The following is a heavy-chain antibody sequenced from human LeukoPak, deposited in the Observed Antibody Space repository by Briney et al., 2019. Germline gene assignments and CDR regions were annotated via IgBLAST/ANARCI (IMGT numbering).Heavy chain of an antibody. Sequence: ASVKVSCKASGGTFSSYAISWVRQAPGQGLEWMGGIIPIFGTANYAQKFQGRVTITADESTSTAYMELSSLRSEDPAVYYCARGPMVRGVSFDYWGQGTLVTVSS. CDR3: ARGPMVRGVSFDY. D-gene: IGHD3-10*01. V-gene: IGHV1-69*01. CDR1: GGTFSSYA. J-gene: IGHJ4*02. CDR2: IIPIFGTA.